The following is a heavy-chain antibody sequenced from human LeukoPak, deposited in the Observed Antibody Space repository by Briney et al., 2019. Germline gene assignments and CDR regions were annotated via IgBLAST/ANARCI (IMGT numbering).Heavy chain of an antibody. Sequence: PGGSLRLSCAASGFSFSASVMHWVRQASGKGLEWVGRIRSKGNSYATAYAASVKDRFTISRDDSKNTAYLQMNSLKTEDTAVYYCANGMDAWGQGTTVTVSS. CDR1: GFSFSASV. J-gene: IGHJ6*02. V-gene: IGHV3-73*01. CDR2: IRSKGNSYAT. CDR3: ANGMDA.